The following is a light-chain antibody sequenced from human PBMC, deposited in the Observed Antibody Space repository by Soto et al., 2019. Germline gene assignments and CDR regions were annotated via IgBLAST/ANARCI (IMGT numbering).Light chain of an antibody. CDR3: SSYTSSSTLDV. J-gene: IGLJ1*01. CDR1: SSDVGGYNY. V-gene: IGLV2-14*01. CDR2: EVS. Sequence: QSVLAQPASVSGSHGQSLTLSGTGTSSDVGGYNYVSWYQQHPGKAPKLMIYEVSNRPSGVSNRFSGSKSGNTASLTISGLQAEDEADYYCSSYTSSSTLDVFGTGTKVTVL.